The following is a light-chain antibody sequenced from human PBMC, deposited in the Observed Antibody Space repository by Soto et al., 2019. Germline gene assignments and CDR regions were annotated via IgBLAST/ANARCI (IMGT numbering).Light chain of an antibody. J-gene: IGLJ3*02. CDR1: SRDVGNYNF. V-gene: IGLV2-14*01. Sequence: QSALTQPASVSGSPGQSITVSCTGTSRDVGNYNFVSWYQQHQGKAPKVIIYDVSNRPSGVSDRFSASKSGNTASLTISGLQTEDEAVYFCSSYTSGSVLFGGGTQLTVL. CDR2: DVS. CDR3: SSYTSGSVL.